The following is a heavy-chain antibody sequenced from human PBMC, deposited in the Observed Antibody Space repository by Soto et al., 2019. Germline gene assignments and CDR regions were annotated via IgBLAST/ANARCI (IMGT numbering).Heavy chain of an antibody. CDR3: ARHQLGRGFFDY. CDR2: IYYSGST. Sequence: SETLSLTCTVSGGSISSYYWSWIRQPPGKGLEWIGYIYYSGSTNYNPSLKSRVTISVDTSKNQFSLKLTSVTAADTAVYYCARHQLGRGFFDYWGQGTLVTVSS. J-gene: IGHJ4*02. D-gene: IGHD1-1*01. CDR1: GGSISSYY. V-gene: IGHV4-59*08.